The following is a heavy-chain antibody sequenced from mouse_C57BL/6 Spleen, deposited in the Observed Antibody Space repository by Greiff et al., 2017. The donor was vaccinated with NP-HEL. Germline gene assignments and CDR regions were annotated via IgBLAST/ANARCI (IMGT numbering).Heavy chain of an antibody. CDR1: GFTFSSYA. D-gene: IGHD1-1*01. V-gene: IGHV5-9-1*02. CDR3: TRYYYGSSSWAMDY. CDR2: ISSGGDYI. J-gene: IGHJ4*01. Sequence: EVMLVESGEGLVKPGGSLKLSCAASGFTFSSYAMSWVRQTPEKRLEWVAYISSGGDYIYYADTVKGRFTISRDNARNTLYLQMSSLKSEDTAMYYCTRYYYGSSSWAMDYWGQGTSVTVSS.